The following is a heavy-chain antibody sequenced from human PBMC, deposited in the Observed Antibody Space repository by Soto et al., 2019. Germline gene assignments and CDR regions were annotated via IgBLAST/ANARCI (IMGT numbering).Heavy chain of an antibody. CDR3: AREKITGLFDY. D-gene: IGHD2-8*02. CDR2: INHSGSS. CDR1: GGSFSGYD. Sequence: KPSETLSLTCAVYGGSFSGYDWTWIRQPPGTGLEWIGEINHSGSSNYNPSLKSRVTISVDTSKNQFSLKLTSVTAADTAVYYCAREKITGLFDYGGQGTLVTVSS. J-gene: IGHJ4*02. V-gene: IGHV4-34*01.